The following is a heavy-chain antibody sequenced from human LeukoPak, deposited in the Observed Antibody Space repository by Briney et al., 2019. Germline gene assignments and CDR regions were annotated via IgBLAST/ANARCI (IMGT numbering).Heavy chain of an antibody. V-gene: IGHV3-9*01. J-gene: IGHJ4*02. CDR1: GFTFDGYA. CDR3: AKDIRYDSSETFDY. CDR2: ISWNSDTI. D-gene: IGHD3-22*01. Sequence: PGGSLRLSCAASGFTFDGYAMHWVRQAPGKGLEWVSGISWNSDTIGYADSVKGRFTISRDNAKNSLYLQMNSLRAEDTALYYCAKDIRYDSSETFDYWGQGTLVTVSS.